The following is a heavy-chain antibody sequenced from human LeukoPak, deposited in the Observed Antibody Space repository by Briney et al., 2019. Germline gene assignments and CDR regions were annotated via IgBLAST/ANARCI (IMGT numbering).Heavy chain of an antibody. CDR2: IMPILGIA. CDR3: ASGYCSGGSCFYYYDMDV. J-gene: IGHJ6*02. V-gene: IGHV1-69*04. CDR1: GGSISSYA. D-gene: IGHD2-15*01. Sequence: SVKVSCKASGGSISSYAISWVRQAPGQGLEWMGRIMPILGIANYAQKSQGRVTITADKSTSTAYMELSSLRSEDTAVYYCASGYCSGGSCFYYYDMDVWGQGTTVTVSS.